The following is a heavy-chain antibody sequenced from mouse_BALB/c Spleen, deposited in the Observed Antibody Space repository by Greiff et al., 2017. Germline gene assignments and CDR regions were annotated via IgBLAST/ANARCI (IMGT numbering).Heavy chain of an antibody. CDR1: GFSLTSYG. V-gene: IGHV2-9*02. CDR2: IWAGGST. J-gene: IGHJ2*01. Sequence: VKVVESGPGLVAPSQSLSITCTVSGFSLTSYGVHWVRQPPGKGLEWLGVIWAGGSTNYNSALMSRLSISKDNSKSQVFLKMNSLQTDDTAMYYCATYGNYVFDYWGQGTTLTVSS. D-gene: IGHD2-1*01. CDR3: ATYGNYVFDY.